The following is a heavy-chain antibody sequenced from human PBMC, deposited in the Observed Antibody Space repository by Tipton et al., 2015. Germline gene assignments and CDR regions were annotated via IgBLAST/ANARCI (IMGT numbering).Heavy chain of an antibody. CDR2: IYHPGNT. CDR3: AREVWYNDSTGYDY. V-gene: IGHV4-4*02. Sequence: TLSLTCAVSGASISGTKWWSWVRQTPGKGLEWIGEIYHPGNTNYNPSLKSRVTMSVDKSKNQFSLNLTSVTAADTAVYYCAREVWYNDSTGYDYWGQGTLVTVSS. J-gene: IGHJ4*02. D-gene: IGHD3-22*01. CDR1: GASISGTKW.